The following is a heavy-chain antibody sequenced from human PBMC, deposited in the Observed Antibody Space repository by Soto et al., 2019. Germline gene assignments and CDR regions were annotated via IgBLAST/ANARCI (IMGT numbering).Heavy chain of an antibody. CDR1: GGTFSSYA. J-gene: IGHJ6*02. Sequence: ASVKVSCKASGGTFSSYAISWVRQAPGQGLEWMGGIIPIFGTANYAQKFQGRVTITADESTSTAYMELSSLRSEDTAVYYCALPIVVVPAAMLTGVDYYGMDVWGQGTTVTVSS. V-gene: IGHV1-69*13. CDR3: ALPIVVVPAAMLTGVDYYGMDV. D-gene: IGHD2-2*01. CDR2: IIPIFGTA.